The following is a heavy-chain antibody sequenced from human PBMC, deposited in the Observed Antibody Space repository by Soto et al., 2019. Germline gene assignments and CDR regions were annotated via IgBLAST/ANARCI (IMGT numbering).Heavy chain of an antibody. Sequence: GGSLRLSCAASGFTFSSYAMSWVRQAPGKGLEWVSAISGSGGSTYYADSVKGRFTISRDNSKNTLYLQMNSLRAEDTAVYYCAKDVPSIWSGYSYFDYWGQGTLVTVSS. CDR1: GFTFSSYA. D-gene: IGHD3-3*01. J-gene: IGHJ4*02. V-gene: IGHV3-23*01. CDR2: ISGSGGST. CDR3: AKDVPSIWSGYSYFDY.